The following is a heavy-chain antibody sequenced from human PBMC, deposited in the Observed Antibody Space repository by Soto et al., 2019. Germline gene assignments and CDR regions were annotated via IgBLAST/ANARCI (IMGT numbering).Heavy chain of an antibody. V-gene: IGHV5-10-1*01. J-gene: IGHJ5*02. CDR1: GVCRTKYS. Sequence: VVFLSVARQAGGVCRTKYSLTWLRKVPGKGLEWMGNIDPVDSYANYSPSFQGHVTFSVDTSISTAFLHWSSLKASDSATYFCARIESIARNWFDPWGQGTLVTVSS. CDR3: ARIESIARNWFDP. CDR2: IDPVDSYA. D-gene: IGHD6-13*01.